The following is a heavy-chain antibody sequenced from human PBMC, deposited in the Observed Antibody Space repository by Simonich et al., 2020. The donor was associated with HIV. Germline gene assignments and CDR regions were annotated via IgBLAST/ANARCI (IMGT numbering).Heavy chain of an antibody. Sequence: QLQLQESGPGLVKPSGTLSLTCAVSGDSISRSNWWSWVRQPPGKGLEWIGEIYHSESTNYNPSLKSRVTISIDKSKNQFSLKLSSVTAADTAVYYCATSSGWYRIDYWGQGTLVIVSS. J-gene: IGHJ4*02. CDR3: ATSSGWYRIDY. CDR1: GDSISRSNW. CDR2: IYHSEST. V-gene: IGHV4-4*02. D-gene: IGHD6-19*01.